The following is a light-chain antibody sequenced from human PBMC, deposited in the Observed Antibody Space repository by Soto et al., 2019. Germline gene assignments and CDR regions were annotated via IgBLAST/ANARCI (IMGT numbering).Light chain of an antibody. CDR1: QSVSSY. J-gene: IGKJ1*01. CDR3: QQRSNWPLGT. CDR2: DAS. V-gene: IGKV3-11*01. Sequence: EIVLTQSPATLSLSPGERATLSCRASQSVSSYLAWYQQKPGQAPRLLIYDASNRATGIPARFSGSGSGTDVTLTISSLEPEDFAVYYCQQRSNWPLGTFGQGTKVEIK.